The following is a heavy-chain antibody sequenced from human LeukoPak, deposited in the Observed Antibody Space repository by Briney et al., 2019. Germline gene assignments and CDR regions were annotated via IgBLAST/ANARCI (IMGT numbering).Heavy chain of an antibody. CDR3: ARDKAYYDFWSGYDTGVGP. D-gene: IGHD3-3*01. CDR2: IKQDGSEK. V-gene: IGHV3-7*01. J-gene: IGHJ5*02. CDR1: GFTFSSYW. Sequence: PGGSLRLSCAASGFTFSSYWMSWVRQAPGKGLEWVANIKQDGSEKYYVDSVKGRFTISRDNAKNSLYLQMNSLRAEDTAVYYCARDKAYYDFWSGYDTGVGPWGQGTLVTVSS.